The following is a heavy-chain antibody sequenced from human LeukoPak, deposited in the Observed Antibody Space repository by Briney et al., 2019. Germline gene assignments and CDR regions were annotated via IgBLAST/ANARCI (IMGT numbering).Heavy chain of an antibody. CDR1: GYTFTKYD. CDR2: ISTHNGHT. CDR3: ARDLRSGNYDFDY. V-gene: IGHV1-18*01. J-gene: IGHJ4*02. D-gene: IGHD1-26*01. Sequence: ASVKVSCKASGYTFTKYDITWVRQAPGQGLEWMGWISTHNGHTNYAQKLQGRVTMTTDTSTTTAYMELRSLRSDDTAMYYRARDLRSGNYDFDYWGQGTLVTVSS.